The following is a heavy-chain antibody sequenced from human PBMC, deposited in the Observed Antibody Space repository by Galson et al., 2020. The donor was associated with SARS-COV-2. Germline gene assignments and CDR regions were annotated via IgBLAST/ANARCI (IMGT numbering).Heavy chain of an antibody. CDR2: INSDGSST. V-gene: IGHV3-74*01. CDR3: ARGMSCGFVAALDY. CDR1: GFTFSSYW. Sequence: GGSLRLSCAASGFTFSSYWMHWVRQAPGKGLVWVSRINSDGSSTSYADSVKGRFTISRDNAKNTLYLQMNSLRAEDTAVYYCARGMSCGFVAALDYWGQGTLVTVSS. D-gene: IGHD6-6*01. J-gene: IGHJ4*02.